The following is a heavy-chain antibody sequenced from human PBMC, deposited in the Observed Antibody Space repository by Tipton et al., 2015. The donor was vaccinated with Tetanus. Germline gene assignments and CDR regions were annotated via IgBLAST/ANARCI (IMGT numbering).Heavy chain of an antibody. CDR1: GFTFSSYS. CDR2: ISSSSSTI. J-gene: IGHJ6*02. V-gene: IGHV3-48*01. Sequence: SLRLSCAASGFTFSSYSMNWVRQAPGKGLEWVSYISSSSSTIYYADSVKGRFTISRDNAKNSLYLQMNSLRAEDTAVYYCARGGPYGGYVPEVYYYYGMDVWGQGTTVTVSS. CDR3: ARGGPYGGYVPEVYYYYGMDV. D-gene: IGHD5-12*01.